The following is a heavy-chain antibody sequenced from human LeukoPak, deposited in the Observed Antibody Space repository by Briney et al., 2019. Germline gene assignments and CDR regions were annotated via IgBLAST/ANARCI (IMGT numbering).Heavy chain of an antibody. J-gene: IGHJ4*02. Sequence: GGSLRLSCGASLFTFSSYSMNWVRQAPGKGLEWVSSISSSSDDRYYADSVKGRFTISRDNAENSLYLQMNSLRAEDTAVYYCARDAHSGWYQGYWGQGTLVTVSS. V-gene: IGHV3-21*01. CDR1: LFTFSSYS. D-gene: IGHD6-19*01. CDR3: ARDAHSGWYQGY. CDR2: ISSSSDDR.